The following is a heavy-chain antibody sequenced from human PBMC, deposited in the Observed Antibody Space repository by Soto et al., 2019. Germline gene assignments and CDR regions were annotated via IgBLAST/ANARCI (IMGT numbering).Heavy chain of an antibody. D-gene: IGHD6-13*01. J-gene: IGHJ6*02. CDR2: ISSSGSTI. V-gene: IGHV3-48*03. CDR1: GFTFSSYE. CDR3: ARDLSGYSSSWYAGVNYYYGMDV. Sequence: LRLSCAASGFTFSSYEMNWVRQAPGKGLEWVSYISSSGSTIYYADSVKGRFTISRDNAKNSLYLQMNSLRAEDTAVYYCARDLSGYSSSWYAGVNYYYGMDVWGQGTTVTVSS.